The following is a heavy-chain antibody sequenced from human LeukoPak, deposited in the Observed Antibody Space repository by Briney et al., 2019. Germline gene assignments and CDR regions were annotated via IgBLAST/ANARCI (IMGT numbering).Heavy chain of an antibody. V-gene: IGHV3-15*01. Sequence: GGSLRLSCAASGFSCSNVWMNWVRQAPGKGLEWVGRLSSRAEGATTDYSAPVKGRFTISRDDSKNTLYLHMNSLKAEDAAVYYCTTGFLVGTTAFDPWGPGTLVTVSS. D-gene: IGHD1-26*01. CDR3: TTGFLVGTTAFDP. CDR1: GFSCSNVW. J-gene: IGHJ5*02. CDR2: LSSRAEGATT.